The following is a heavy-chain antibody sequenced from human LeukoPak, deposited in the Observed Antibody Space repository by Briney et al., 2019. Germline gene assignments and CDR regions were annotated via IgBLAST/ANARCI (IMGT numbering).Heavy chain of an antibody. CDR3: ARGGLFAYYFDY. CDR1: GFTFSSYW. V-gene: IGHV3-74*01. Sequence: TGGSLRLSCAASGFTFSSYWMHWVRQAPGKGLVWVSRINSDGTTTSYADSVEGRFTISRDNAKNTLYLQMTSLRAEDTAVYYCARGGLFAYYFDYWGQGTLVTVSS. D-gene: IGHD3-10*02. CDR2: INSDGTTT. J-gene: IGHJ4*02.